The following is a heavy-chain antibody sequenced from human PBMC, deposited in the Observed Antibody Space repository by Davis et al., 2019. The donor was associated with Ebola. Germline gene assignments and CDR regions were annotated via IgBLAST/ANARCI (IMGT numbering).Heavy chain of an antibody. Sequence: GGSLRLSCAASGFTFSSYGMHWVRQAPGKGLEWVAVISYDGSNKYYADSVKGRSTISRDNSKNTLYLQMNSLRAEDTAVYYCARKYGGYVDYWGQGTLVTVSS. CDR3: ARKYGGYVDY. V-gene: IGHV3-30*03. CDR2: ISYDGSNK. J-gene: IGHJ4*02. D-gene: IGHD4/OR15-4a*01. CDR1: GFTFSSYG.